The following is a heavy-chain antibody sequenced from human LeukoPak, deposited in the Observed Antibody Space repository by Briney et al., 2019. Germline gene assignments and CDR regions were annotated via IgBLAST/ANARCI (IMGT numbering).Heavy chain of an antibody. D-gene: IGHD3-22*01. CDR2: FDPEDGET. CDR3: ATSADYYDSSDY. Sequence: ASVKVSCKVSGYTLTELSMHWVRQAPGKGLEWMGGFDPEDGETIYAQKFQGRVTMTEDTSTDTAYMELSSLGSEDTAVYYCATSADYYDSSDYWGQGTLVTVSS. CDR1: GYTLTELS. J-gene: IGHJ4*02. V-gene: IGHV1-24*01.